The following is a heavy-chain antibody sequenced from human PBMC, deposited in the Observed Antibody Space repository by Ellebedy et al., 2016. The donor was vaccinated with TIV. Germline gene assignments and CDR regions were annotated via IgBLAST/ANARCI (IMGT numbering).Heavy chain of an antibody. J-gene: IGHJ6*02. CDR1: GGSISSSSYY. Sequence: SETLSLTXTVSGGSISSSSYYWGWIRQPPGKGLEWIGSIYYSGSTYYNPSLKSRVTISVDTSKNQFSLKLSSVTAADTAVYYCARDGGTMTKSGYESDGMDVWGQGTTVTVSS. D-gene: IGHD5-12*01. CDR2: IYYSGST. CDR3: ARDGGTMTKSGYESDGMDV. V-gene: IGHV4-39*07.